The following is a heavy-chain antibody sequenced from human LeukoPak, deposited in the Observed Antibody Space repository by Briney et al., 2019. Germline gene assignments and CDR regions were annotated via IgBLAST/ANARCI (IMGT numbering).Heavy chain of an antibody. CDR2: IYLGDSDT. Sequence: GESLKISCKGSGYSSTNYWIGWVRQMPGKGLEWMGIIYLGDSDTRYSPSFQGQVTISADKSISTAYLQWSSLKASDTAMYYCARGSGRATQLVLVYFDYWGQGTLVTVSS. J-gene: IGHJ4*02. D-gene: IGHD6-6*01. CDR1: GYSSTNYW. V-gene: IGHV5-51*01. CDR3: ARGSGRATQLVLVYFDY.